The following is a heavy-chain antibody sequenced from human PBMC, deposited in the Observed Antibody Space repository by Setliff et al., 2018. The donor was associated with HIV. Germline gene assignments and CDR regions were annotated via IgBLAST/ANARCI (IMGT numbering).Heavy chain of an antibody. V-gene: IGHV4-38-2*01. J-gene: IGHJ4*02. D-gene: IGHD6-13*01. Sequence: SETLSLTCAVYGYSITSGYYWGWIRQPPGKGLEWIGSIYHRGSTYYNPSLKSRVTISVDTSKNQFSLKLSSVTAADTAVYYCARVPVATAAGPQYYFDYWGQGTLVTVLL. CDR1: GYSITSGYY. CDR3: ARVPVATAAGPQYYFDY. CDR2: IYHRGST.